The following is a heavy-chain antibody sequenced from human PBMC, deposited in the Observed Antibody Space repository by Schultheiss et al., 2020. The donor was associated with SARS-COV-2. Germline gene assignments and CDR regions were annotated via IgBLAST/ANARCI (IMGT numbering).Heavy chain of an antibody. D-gene: IGHD3-10*01. CDR3: AKRHSGSGSYYNPLDY. CDR1: GFTFSSYG. J-gene: IGHJ4*02. V-gene: IGHV3-23*01. Sequence: GESLKISCAASGFTFSSYGMDWVRQAPGKGPEWVSAISGSGGSTYYADSVKARFTISRDNSKNTLYLQMNSLRADDTAVYYCAKRHSGSGSYYNPLDYWGQGTLVTVSS. CDR2: ISGSGGST.